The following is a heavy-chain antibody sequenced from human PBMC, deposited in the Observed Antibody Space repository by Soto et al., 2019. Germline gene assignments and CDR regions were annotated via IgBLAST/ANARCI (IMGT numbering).Heavy chain of an antibody. V-gene: IGHV1-69*13. CDR1: GGTFSSYA. Sequence: SVKVSCKASGGTFSSYAISWVRQAPGQGLEWMGGIIPIFGTANYAQKFQGRVTITADESTSTAYMELSSLRSEDTAAYYCAREHYGSGSYYNRYYYYGMDVWGQGTTVTVSS. CDR2: IIPIFGTA. D-gene: IGHD3-10*01. CDR3: AREHYGSGSYYNRYYYYGMDV. J-gene: IGHJ6*02.